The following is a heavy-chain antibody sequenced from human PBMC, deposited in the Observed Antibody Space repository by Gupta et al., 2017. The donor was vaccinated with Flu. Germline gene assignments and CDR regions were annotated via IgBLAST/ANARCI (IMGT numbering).Heavy chain of an antibody. CDR3: TTDRLYYYDSSGYYRRIDY. V-gene: IGHV3-15*01. CDR2: IKSKTDGGTT. D-gene: IGHD3-22*01. CDR1: GFTFSNAW. Sequence: VQLVESGGGLVMPGGSLRLSCAASGFTFSNAWMSWVRQAPGKGLEWVGRIKSKTDGGTTDYAAPVKGRFTISRDDSKNTPYLQMNSLKTEDTAVYYCTTDRLYYYDSSGYYRRIDYWGQGTLVTVSS. J-gene: IGHJ4*02.